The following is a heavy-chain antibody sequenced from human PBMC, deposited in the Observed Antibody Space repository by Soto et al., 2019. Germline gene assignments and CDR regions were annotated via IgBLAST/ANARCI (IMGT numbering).Heavy chain of an antibody. J-gene: IGHJ3*02. D-gene: IGHD3-22*01. CDR1: GGSISSGGYY. CDR3: GRVGYYDGSGYNSFGI. V-gene: IGHV4-31*03. Sequence: QVQLQESGPGLVKPSQTLSLTCTVSGGSISSGGYYWSWIRQHPGKGLEWIGYIYYSGSTYYNPSLKGRVTISVDTSKNQFSLKLSSVTAADTAGFYCGRVGYYDGSGYNSFGIWGQGTMVTVSS. CDR2: IYYSGST.